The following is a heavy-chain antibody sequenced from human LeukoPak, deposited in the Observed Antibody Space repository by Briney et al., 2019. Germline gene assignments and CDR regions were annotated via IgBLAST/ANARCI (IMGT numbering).Heavy chain of an antibody. D-gene: IGHD2-21*02. CDR2: INAGNGNT. Sequence: ASVKVSCKASGYTFTSYGISWVRQAPGQRLEWMGWINAGNGNTKYSQKFQGRVTITRDTSASTAYMELSSLRSEDTAVYYCASWLAGLDCLDPWGQGTLVTVSS. CDR3: ASWLAGLDCLDP. J-gene: IGHJ5*02. V-gene: IGHV1-3*01. CDR1: GYTFTSYG.